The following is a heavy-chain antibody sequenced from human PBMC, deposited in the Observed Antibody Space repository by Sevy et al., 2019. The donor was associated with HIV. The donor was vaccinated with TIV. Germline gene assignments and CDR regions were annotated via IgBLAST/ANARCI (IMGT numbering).Heavy chain of an antibody. Sequence: SETLSLTYTVSGYSISSGYYWGWIRQSPGKGLEWIGGFYLGGSTYYNPSLKSRVTISPDSSKNQFSLKLNSVTAADTAVYFCVRLVTAVVYYFDYWGQGTLVTVSS. CDR3: VRLVTAVVYYFDY. D-gene: IGHD5-18*01. V-gene: IGHV4-38-2*02. J-gene: IGHJ4*02. CDR1: GYSISSGYY. CDR2: FYLGGST.